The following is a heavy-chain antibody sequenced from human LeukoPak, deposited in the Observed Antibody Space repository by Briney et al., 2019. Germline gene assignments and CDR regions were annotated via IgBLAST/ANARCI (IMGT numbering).Heavy chain of an antibody. V-gene: IGHV3-66*02. J-gene: IGHJ3*02. Sequence: GGSLRLSCAPSGFTVSNSYMSWVRQAPGEGLEWVSDIYSGGRINYADSVEGRFTISRDNSKNTLYLQMNSLKPDDSAVYYCAREKVLSRRSGAFDIWGQGTMVTVSS. CDR2: IYSGGRI. CDR1: GFTVSNSY. CDR3: AREKVLSRRSGAFDI. D-gene: IGHD3-10*01.